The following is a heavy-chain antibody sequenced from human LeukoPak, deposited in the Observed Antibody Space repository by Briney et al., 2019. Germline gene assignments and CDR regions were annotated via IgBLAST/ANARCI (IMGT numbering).Heavy chain of an antibody. CDR1: GFTFSSYG. V-gene: IGHV3-33*01. J-gene: IGHJ4*02. Sequence: GGSLRLSCAASGFTFSSYGMHWVRQAPGKGLEWVAVIWYDGSNKYYADSVKGRFTISRDNSKNTLYLQMNSLRAEDTAVYYCAREGSRGYSYGTFDYWGQGTLVTVSS. CDR2: IWYDGSNK. CDR3: AREGSRGYSYGTFDY. D-gene: IGHD5-18*01.